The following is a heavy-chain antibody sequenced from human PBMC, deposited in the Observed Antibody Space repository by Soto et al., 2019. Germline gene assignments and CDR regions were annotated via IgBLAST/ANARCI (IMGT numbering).Heavy chain of an antibody. CDR3: AREGGSSSWYNYYGMDV. CDR2: IYYSGST. J-gene: IGHJ6*02. Sequence: QVQLQESGPGLVKPSETLSLTCTVSGGSISSYYWSWIRQPPGKGLEWIGYIYYSGSTNYNPSLKSRVTISVDTSKNQFSLKLSSVTAADTAVYYCAREGGSSSWYNYYGMDVWGQGTTVTVSS. V-gene: IGHV4-59*01. CDR1: GGSISSYY. D-gene: IGHD6-13*01.